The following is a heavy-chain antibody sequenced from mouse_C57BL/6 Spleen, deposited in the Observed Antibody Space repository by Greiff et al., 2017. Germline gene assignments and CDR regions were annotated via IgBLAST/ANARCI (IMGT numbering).Heavy chain of an antibody. V-gene: IGHV14-2*01. CDR2: IDPEDGET. D-gene: IGHD2-2*01. J-gene: IGHJ4*01. CDR3: ARDEGVTTRAMDY. CDR1: GYNIKDYY. Sequence: EVQLQQSGAELVKPGASVKLSCTASGYNIKDYYMHWVKQRTEQGLEWIGRIDPEDGETKYDPKFKGKATITADKSSNTAYMQLSSLTSEDTAVYYCARDEGVTTRAMDYWGQGTSVTVSS.